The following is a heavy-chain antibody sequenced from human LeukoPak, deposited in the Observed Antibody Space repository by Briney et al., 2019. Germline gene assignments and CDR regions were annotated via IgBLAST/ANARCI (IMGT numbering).Heavy chain of an antibody. CDR1: GYTFTSYD. Sequence: ASVKVSCTASGYTFTSYDINWVRQATGQGLEWMGWMDPNSGNTGYAQKFQGRVTITRNTSISTAYMELSSLRSEDTAVYYCARGGKYYYGSGKQRAYYCYMDVWGKGTTVTVSS. CDR3: ARGGKYYYGSGKQRAYYCYMDV. V-gene: IGHV1-8*03. J-gene: IGHJ6*03. CDR2: MDPNSGNT. D-gene: IGHD3-10*01.